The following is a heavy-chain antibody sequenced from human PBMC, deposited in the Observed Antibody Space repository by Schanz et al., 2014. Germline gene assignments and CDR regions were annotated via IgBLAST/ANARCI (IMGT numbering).Heavy chain of an antibody. Sequence: VQLVESGGGVVQPGRSLRLSCAASGFTFSSYALHWVRQAPGKGLEWVAFVPFDGSQKFYADSVKGRFTISRDNSKNTVYLQMNSLRVEDSAIYYCAKDISDTSGKDDYWGQGTLVTVSS. CDR2: VPFDGSQK. V-gene: IGHV3-30*04. CDR3: AKDISDTSGKDDY. D-gene: IGHD3-22*01. CDR1: GFTFSSYA. J-gene: IGHJ4*02.